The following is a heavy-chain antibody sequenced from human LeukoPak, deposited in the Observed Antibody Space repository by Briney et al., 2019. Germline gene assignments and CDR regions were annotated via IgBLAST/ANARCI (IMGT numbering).Heavy chain of an antibody. CDR3: ARIENYYDSSGYNWFDP. J-gene: IGHJ5*02. V-gene: IGHV4-61*02. CDR2: IYTSGST. CDR1: GGSISSGSYY. Sequence: PSETLSLTCTVSGGSISSGSYYWSWIRQPAGKGLEWIGRIYTSGSTNYNPSLKSRVTISVDTSKNQFSLMLSSVTAADTAVYYCARIENYYDSSGYNWFDPWGQGTLVTVSS. D-gene: IGHD3-22*01.